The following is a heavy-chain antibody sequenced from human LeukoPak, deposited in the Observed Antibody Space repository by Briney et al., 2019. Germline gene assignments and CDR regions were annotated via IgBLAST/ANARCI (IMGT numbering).Heavy chain of an antibody. CDR2: IYYSGST. J-gene: IGHJ4*02. CDR1: GGSISSSSYY. CDR3: ASSGGLTDFDY. D-gene: IGHD4-23*01. Sequence: SETLSLTRTVSGGSISSSSYYWGWIRQPPGKGLEWIGSIYYSGSTYYNPSLKSRVTISVDTSKNQFSLKLSSVTAADTAVYYCASSGGLTDFDYWGQGTLVTVSS. V-gene: IGHV4-39*01.